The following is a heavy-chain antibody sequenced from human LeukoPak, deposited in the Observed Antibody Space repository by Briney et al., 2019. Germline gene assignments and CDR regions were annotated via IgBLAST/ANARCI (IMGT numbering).Heavy chain of an antibody. D-gene: IGHD1-1*01. CDR1: GGSITSSSYY. J-gene: IGHJ4*02. Sequence: SETLSLTCTVSGGSITSSSYYWGWIRQPPGKGLEWIGSIYYSGSTYYNPSLKSRVTISVDTSKNQFSLKLSSVTAADTAVYYCARQSKATGTTFDYWGQGTLVTVSS. V-gene: IGHV4-39*01. CDR3: ARQSKATGTTFDY. CDR2: IYYSGST.